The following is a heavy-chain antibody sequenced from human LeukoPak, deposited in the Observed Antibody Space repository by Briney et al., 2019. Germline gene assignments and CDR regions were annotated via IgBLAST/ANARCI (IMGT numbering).Heavy chain of an antibody. D-gene: IGHD3-3*01. Sequence: GGSLRLSCAASGLTISSYSMNWVRQAPGKGLEWVSSISSSSSYIYYADSVKGRFTISRDNAKNSLYLQMNSLRAEDTAVYYCATDLWAPFDYWGQGTLVTVSS. CDR1: GLTISSYS. J-gene: IGHJ4*02. V-gene: IGHV3-21*01. CDR3: ATDLWAPFDY. CDR2: ISSSSSYI.